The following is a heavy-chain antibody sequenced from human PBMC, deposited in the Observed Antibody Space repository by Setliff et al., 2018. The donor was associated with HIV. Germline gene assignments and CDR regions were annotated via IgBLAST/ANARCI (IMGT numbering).Heavy chain of an antibody. Sequence: ASVKVSCKASGYTFTSYGMSWVRQAPGQGLEWMGWINTYTGNPTYAQDFTGRFVFSLDTSVSTAYLQISSLTSEDIAVYYCARDGYYYDSSGHLAHYFDYWGQGTLVTVSS. CDR3: ARDGYYYDSSGHLAHYFDY. V-gene: IGHV7-4-1*02. J-gene: IGHJ4*02. D-gene: IGHD3-22*01. CDR1: GYTFTSYG. CDR2: INTYTGNP.